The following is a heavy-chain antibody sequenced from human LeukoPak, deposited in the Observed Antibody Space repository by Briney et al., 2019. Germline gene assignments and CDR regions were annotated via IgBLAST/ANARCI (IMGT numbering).Heavy chain of an antibody. CDR1: GYTFTGYY. CDR3: ARVGYSSLAFDI. CDR2: INPNSGGT. Sequence: GASVKVSCKASGYTFTGYYMHWVRQAPGQGLEWMGRINPNSGGTNYAQKFQGRVTMTTGTSISTAYMELSRLRSDDTAVYYCARVGYSSLAFDIWGQGTMVTVSS. D-gene: IGHD5-18*01. J-gene: IGHJ3*02. V-gene: IGHV1-2*06.